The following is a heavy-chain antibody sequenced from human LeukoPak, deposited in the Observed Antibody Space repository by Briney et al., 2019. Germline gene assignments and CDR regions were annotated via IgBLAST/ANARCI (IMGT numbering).Heavy chain of an antibody. V-gene: IGHV3-30*18. CDR2: ISYDGRNI. Sequence: GSLRLSCAASGFTFSSYAMSWVRQAPGKGLEWVAVISYDGRNIHYPDSVKGRFTISRDISTDTLWLQMDSLRTEDTAVYYCAKGPLRGTAAAIDYWGQGTLVTVSS. J-gene: IGHJ4*02. CDR1: GFTFSSYA. D-gene: IGHD2-2*01. CDR3: AKGPLRGTAAAIDY.